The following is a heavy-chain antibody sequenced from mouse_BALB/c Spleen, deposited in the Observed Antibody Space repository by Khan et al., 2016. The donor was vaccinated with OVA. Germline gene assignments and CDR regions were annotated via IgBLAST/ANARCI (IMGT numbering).Heavy chain of an antibody. V-gene: IGHV1S136*01. D-gene: IGHD1-1*01. J-gene: IGHJ4*01. CDR1: GYTFTNYL. CDR2: INPYNDGT. Sequence: VQLKESGPELVKPGASVKMSCKTSGYTFTNYLMHWVKQKPGQGLEWIGYINPYNDGTKYNENFRGKAQLTSDKSSSTAYMELSSLTSEDSAVYYCARYASTPYYAMDYWGQGTSVTVSS. CDR3: ARYASTPYYAMDY.